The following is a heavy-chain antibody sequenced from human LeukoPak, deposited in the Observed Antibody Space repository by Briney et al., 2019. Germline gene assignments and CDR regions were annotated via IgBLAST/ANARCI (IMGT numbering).Heavy chain of an antibody. V-gene: IGHV3-15*01. D-gene: IGHD3-22*01. J-gene: IGHJ4*02. CDR2: IKSKTDGGTT. CDR1: GFTFSNAW. Sequence: GRSLRLSCAASGFTFSNAWMSWVRQAPGKGLEWVGRIKSKTDGGTTDYAAPVKGRFTISRDDTKNTLYLQMNSLKTEDTAVYYCTTGFDSSGYGYYFDYWGQGTLVTVSS. CDR3: TTGFDSSGYGYYFDY.